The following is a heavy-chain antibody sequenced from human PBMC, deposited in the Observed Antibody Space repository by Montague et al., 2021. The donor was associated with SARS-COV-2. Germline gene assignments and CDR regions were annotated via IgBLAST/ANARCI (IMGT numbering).Heavy chain of an antibody. V-gene: IGHV4-39*01. Sequence: SETLSFTCTVSGGSISSSSYYWGWIRQPPGKGLEWIGSIYYSGSTYYNPSLKSRVTISVDTSKNQFSLKLSSVTAADTAVYYCARLYSGYDYYYGMDVWGQGTMVTVSS. D-gene: IGHD5-12*01. CDR1: GGSISSSSYY. CDR3: ARLYSGYDYYYGMDV. CDR2: IYYSGST. J-gene: IGHJ6*02.